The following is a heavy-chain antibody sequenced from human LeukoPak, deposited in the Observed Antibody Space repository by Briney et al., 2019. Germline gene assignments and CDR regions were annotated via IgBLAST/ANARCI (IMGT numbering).Heavy chain of an antibody. D-gene: IGHD6-13*01. Sequence: GGSLRLSCAASGFTFSSYWMSWVRQAPGKGLEWVAVISYDENDKYYADSVKGRFTISRDNSKNTLYPQMNSLRVEDTAVYYCARDSSLVYWGQGTLVTVSS. V-gene: IGHV3-30*03. CDR1: GFTFSSYW. J-gene: IGHJ4*02. CDR2: ISYDENDK. CDR3: ARDSSLVY.